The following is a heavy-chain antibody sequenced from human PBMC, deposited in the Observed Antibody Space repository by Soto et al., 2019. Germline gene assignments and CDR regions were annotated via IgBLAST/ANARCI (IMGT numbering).Heavy chain of an antibody. CDR3: ARDRNYYYDSSGYYTNDAFDI. V-gene: IGHV3-21*01. J-gene: IGHJ3*02. CDR2: ISSSSSYI. CDR1: GFTFSSYS. Sequence: GGSLRLSCAASGFTFSSYSMNWVRQAPGKGLEWVSSISSSSSYIYYADSVKGRFTISRDNAKNSLYLQMNSLRAEDTAVYYCARDRNYYYDSSGYYTNDAFDIWGQGTMVTVS. D-gene: IGHD3-22*01.